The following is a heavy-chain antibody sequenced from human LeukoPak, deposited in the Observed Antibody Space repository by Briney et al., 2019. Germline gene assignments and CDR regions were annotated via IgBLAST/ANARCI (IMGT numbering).Heavy chain of an antibody. J-gene: IGHJ6*03. V-gene: IGHV3-30*18. CDR3: AKDEAYYDFWSSGRYYYYMDV. CDR2: ISYDGSNK. Sequence: QPRGSLRLSCAASGFTFSSYGMHWVRQAPGKGLEWVAVISYDGSNKYYADSVKGRFTISRDNSKNTLYLRMNSLRVEGTAVYYCAKDEAYYDFWSSGRYYYYMDVWGEGTTVTVSS. CDR1: GFTFSSYG. D-gene: IGHD3-3*01.